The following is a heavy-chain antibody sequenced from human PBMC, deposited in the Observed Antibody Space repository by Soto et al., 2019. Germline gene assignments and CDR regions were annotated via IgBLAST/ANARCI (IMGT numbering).Heavy chain of an antibody. CDR1: GFTFNSYY. J-gene: IGHJ4*02. CDR3: VRDWRDGYDHSFNH. Sequence: EVQLVESGGGLVQPGGSLRLSCAASGFTFNSYYMRWVRQAPGEGLEWVANIKPDGSEKYYVDSVEGRFTISRDNARNSLYLQMNSLRAEDTAVYYCVRDWRDGYDHSFNHWGQGTPVNVSS. D-gene: IGHD5-12*01. V-gene: IGHV3-7*03. CDR2: IKPDGSEK.